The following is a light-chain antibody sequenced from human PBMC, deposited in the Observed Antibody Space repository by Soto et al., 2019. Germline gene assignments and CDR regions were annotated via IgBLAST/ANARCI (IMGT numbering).Light chain of an antibody. Sequence: DIQLTQSPSFLSASVGDRVTITCRASQGISSYLAWYQQKPGKAPKLLIYAASTLQSGVPSRFSGSGSGTEFTLTISSLQSEDFAVYYCQQYNNWPRTFGQGTRLEIK. CDR1: QGISSY. V-gene: IGKV1-9*01. CDR2: AAS. J-gene: IGKJ5*01. CDR3: QQYNNWPRT.